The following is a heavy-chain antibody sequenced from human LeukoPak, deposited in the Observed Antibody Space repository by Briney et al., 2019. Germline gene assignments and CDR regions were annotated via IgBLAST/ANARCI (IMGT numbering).Heavy chain of an antibody. CDR1: GYTFTHYY. D-gene: IGHD6-6*01. J-gene: IGHJ4*02. Sequence: ASVKVSCKASGYTFTHYYLHWLRQAPGQGLEWMGIINPGGGSTNYAQNFQGRVSMTTDMSTTTVYMELSHLRSEDTALYYCARDIAPRPGPEYYFDSWGQGTLVTVSS. V-gene: IGHV1-46*01. CDR2: INPGGGST. CDR3: ARDIAPRPGPEYYFDS.